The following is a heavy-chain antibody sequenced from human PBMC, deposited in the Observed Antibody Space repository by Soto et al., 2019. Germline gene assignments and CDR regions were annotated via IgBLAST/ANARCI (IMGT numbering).Heavy chain of an antibody. CDR2: IYYRGNT. CDR3: ARLEGLATISYYFDF. D-gene: IGHD3-9*01. Sequence: SETLSLTCSVSGDSINSDKYYWGWIRQPPGKGLEWIGSIYYRGNTYYNPSLQTRVTISLDKSKSQFSLKLSSVTAADSAVYFCARLEGLATISYYFDFWGQGALVTVSS. V-gene: IGHV4-39*01. CDR1: GDSINSDKYY. J-gene: IGHJ4*02.